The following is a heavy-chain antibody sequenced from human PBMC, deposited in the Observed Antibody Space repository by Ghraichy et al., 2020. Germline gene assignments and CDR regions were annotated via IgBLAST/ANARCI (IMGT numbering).Heavy chain of an antibody. V-gene: IGHV3-23*01. Sequence: GGSLRLSCAASGFTFSSIAMNWVRQAPGKGLEWVSAISPSGGSTYYAGSVRGRFTISRDNSKNTLYLQMNSLRAEDTAVYYCASRGSSSWTYFDYWGQGSLVTVSS. CDR2: ISPSGGST. J-gene: IGHJ4*02. D-gene: IGHD6-13*01. CDR1: GFTFSSIA. CDR3: ASRGSSSWTYFDY.